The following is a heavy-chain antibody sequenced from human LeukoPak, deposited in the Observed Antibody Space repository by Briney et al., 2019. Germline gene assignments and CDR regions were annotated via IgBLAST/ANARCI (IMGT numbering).Heavy chain of an antibody. CDR2: MNPNSGNT. CDR1: GYTFTSYD. J-gene: IGHJ5*02. D-gene: IGHD1-20*01. Sequence: ASVKVSCKASGYTFTSYDINWVRQATGQGLEWMGWMNPNSGNTGYAQKFQGRVTITGNTSISTAYMELSSLRSEDTAVYYCARRRGITGNNWFDPWGQGTLVTVSS. CDR3: ARRRGITGNNWFDP. V-gene: IGHV1-8*03.